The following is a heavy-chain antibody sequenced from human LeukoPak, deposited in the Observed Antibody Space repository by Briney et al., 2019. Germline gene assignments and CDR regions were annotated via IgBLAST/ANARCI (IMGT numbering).Heavy chain of an antibody. V-gene: IGHV4-4*07. J-gene: IGHJ4*02. CDR2: IYTSGST. CDR1: GGSISSYY. D-gene: IGHD6-6*01. CDR3: ARGPVWGAARLYYFDY. Sequence: SETLSLTCTVSGGSISSYYWSWIRQPAGKGLEWIGRIYTSGSTNYNPSLKSRVTMSVDTSKNQFSRKLSSVTAADTAVYYCARGPVWGAARLYYFDYWGQGTLVAVSS.